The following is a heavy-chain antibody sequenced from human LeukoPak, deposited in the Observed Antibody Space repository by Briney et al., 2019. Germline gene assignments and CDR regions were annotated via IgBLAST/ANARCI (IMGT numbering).Heavy chain of an antibody. CDR2: INPSGGST. J-gene: IGHJ6*03. V-gene: IGHV1-46*01. CDR3: ARGWLAARPTAYYYYYMDV. D-gene: IGHD6-6*01. Sequence: ASVKVSCKASGYTFTSYYMHWVRQAPGQGLEWMGIINPSGGSTSYAQKFQGRVTMTRDMSTSTVYMELSRLRSDDTAVYYCARGWLAARPTAYYYYYMDVWGKGTTVTVSS. CDR1: GYTFTSYY.